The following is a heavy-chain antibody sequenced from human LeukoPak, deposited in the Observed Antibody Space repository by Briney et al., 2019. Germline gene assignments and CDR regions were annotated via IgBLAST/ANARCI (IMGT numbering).Heavy chain of an antibody. D-gene: IGHD5-18*01. J-gene: IGHJ4*02. CDR2: TYYRSKWYN. CDR3: ARGSMVRGVRGYSYGYYRY. V-gene: IGHV6-1*01. Sequence: SQTLSLTWAISGDSVSSNSAAWNWIRQSPSRGLEWLGRTYYRSKWYNDYAVSVKSRITINPDTSKNQFSLQLNSATPEDTAVYYCARGSMVRGVRGYSYGYYRYWGQGTLVTVSS. CDR1: GDSVSSNSAA.